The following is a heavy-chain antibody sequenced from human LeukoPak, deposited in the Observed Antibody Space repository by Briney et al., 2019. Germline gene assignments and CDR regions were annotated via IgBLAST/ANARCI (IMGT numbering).Heavy chain of an antibody. V-gene: IGHV4-38-2*01. CDR1: AYSISSGYY. J-gene: IGHJ4*02. CDR3: ARVGRYFDWLSLDY. CDR2: IYHSGST. Sequence: SETLSLTCAVSAYSISSGYYWGWIRPPPGKGLEWIGSIYHSGSTYYNPSLKSRVTISVDTSKNQFSLKLSSVTAADTAVYYCARVGRYFDWLSLDYWGQGTLVTASS. D-gene: IGHD3-9*01.